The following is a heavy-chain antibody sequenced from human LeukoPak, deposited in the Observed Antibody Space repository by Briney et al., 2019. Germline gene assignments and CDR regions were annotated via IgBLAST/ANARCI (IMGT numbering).Heavy chain of an antibody. CDR1: GFTFDDYA. Sequence: GRSLRLSCAASGFTFDDYAMHWVRQAPGKGLEWVSGISWNSGSIGYADSVKGRFTISRDNAKNSLYLQMNSLRAEDMALYYCAKADGDSDAFDIWGQGTMVTVSS. CDR2: ISWNSGSI. CDR3: AKADGDSDAFDI. V-gene: IGHV3-9*03. D-gene: IGHD4-17*01. J-gene: IGHJ3*02.